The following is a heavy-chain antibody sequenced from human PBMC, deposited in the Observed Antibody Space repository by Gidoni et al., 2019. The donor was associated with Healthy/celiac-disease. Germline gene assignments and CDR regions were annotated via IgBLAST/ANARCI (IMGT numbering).Heavy chain of an antibody. CDR3: ARDSPLRTVPGTGGRPYYYYYGMDV. CDR2: TYYRSKWYN. Sequence: QVQLQQSGPGLVKPSQTLSLTCSISGDSVYSNSAAWNWIRQSPSRGLEWLGRTYYRSKWYNDYAVSVKSRITIKPDTPKNQLSLQLNSVTPEDTAVYYCARDSPLRTVPGTGGRPYYYYYGMDVWGQGTTVTVSS. D-gene: IGHD6-19*01. CDR1: GDSVYSNSAA. V-gene: IGHV6-1*01. J-gene: IGHJ6*02.